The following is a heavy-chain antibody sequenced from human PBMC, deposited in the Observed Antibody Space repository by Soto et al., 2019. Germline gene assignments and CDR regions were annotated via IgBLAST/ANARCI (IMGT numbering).Heavy chain of an antibody. V-gene: IGHV3-30*03. J-gene: IGHJ4*02. CDR1: GFAFTNYG. CDR3: ARDVAMPTGFGLGY. D-gene: IGHD2-2*01. Sequence: QVQVVESGGNIVQPGTSLRLSCAASGFAFTNYGIHWGRQAPGKGLEWVAHISNDGSKKFYADSVKGRFTISRDNSENTVYLQMTSLRPDDTAVFYCARDVAMPTGFGLGYWGQGTLVTVSS. CDR2: ISNDGSKK.